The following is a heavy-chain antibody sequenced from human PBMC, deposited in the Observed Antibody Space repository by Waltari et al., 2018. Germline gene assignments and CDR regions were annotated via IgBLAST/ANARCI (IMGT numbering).Heavy chain of an antibody. J-gene: IGHJ4*02. CDR2: IYHSGST. CDR1: GYSISSGYY. Sequence: QVQLQESGPGLVKPSETLSLTCAVSGYSISSGYYWGWIRQPPGKGLEWIGSIYHSGSTYYNPSLKSRVTISVDTSKNQFALKLSSVTAADTAVYYCARLKSSSWYLDYWGQGTLVTVSS. V-gene: IGHV4-38-2*01. CDR3: ARLKSSSWYLDY. D-gene: IGHD6-13*01.